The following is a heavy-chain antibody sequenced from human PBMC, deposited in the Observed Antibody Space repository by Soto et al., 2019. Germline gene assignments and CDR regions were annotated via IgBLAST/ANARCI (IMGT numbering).Heavy chain of an antibody. CDR3: ARDMRCISTSGYASLGYYYGMDV. J-gene: IGHJ6*02. CDR1: GFTFSSYA. V-gene: IGHV3-30-3*01. D-gene: IGHD2-2*01. CDR2: ISYDGSNK. Sequence: QVQLVESGGGVVQPGRSLRLSCAASGFTFSSYAMHWVRQAPGKGLEWVAVISYDGSNKYYADSVKGRFTISRDNSKNRLYLKMNSLRAEDTSVYYCARDMRCISTSGYASLGYYYGMDVWGQGTTVTVSS.